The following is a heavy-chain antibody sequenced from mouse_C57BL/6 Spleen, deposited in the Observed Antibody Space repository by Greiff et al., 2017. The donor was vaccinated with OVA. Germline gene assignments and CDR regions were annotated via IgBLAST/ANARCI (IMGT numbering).Heavy chain of an antibody. V-gene: IGHV1-50*01. Sequence: QVQLQQPGAELVKPGASVKLSCKASGYTFTSYWMQWVKQRPGQGLEWIGEIDPSDSYTNYNQKFKGKATLTVDTSSSTAYMQLSSLTSEDSAVYYCARSERFMTTPRYFDVWGTGTTVTVSS. CDR3: ARSERFMTTPRYFDV. J-gene: IGHJ1*03. D-gene: IGHD1-1*01. CDR1: GYTFTSYW. CDR2: IDPSDSYT.